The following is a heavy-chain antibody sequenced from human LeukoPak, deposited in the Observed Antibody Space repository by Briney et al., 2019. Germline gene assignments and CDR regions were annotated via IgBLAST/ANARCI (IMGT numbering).Heavy chain of an antibody. V-gene: IGHV4-61*02. J-gene: IGHJ4*02. CDR3: ARDRGTWNDDGFDY. Sequence: SETLSLTCTVSGGSISSGSYYWSWIRQPAGKGLEWIGRIYTSGSTNYNPSLKSRATISVETSKNQFSLKLSSVTAADTAVYYCARDRGTWNDDGFDYWGQGTLVTVSS. CDR1: GGSISSGSYY. D-gene: IGHD1-1*01. CDR2: IYTSGST.